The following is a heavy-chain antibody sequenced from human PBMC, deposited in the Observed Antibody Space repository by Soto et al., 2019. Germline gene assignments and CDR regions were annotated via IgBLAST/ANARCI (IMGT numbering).Heavy chain of an antibody. CDR3: ARQEYCSGGSCYGNYYYGMDV. V-gene: IGHV4-30-4*01. Sequence: QVQLQESGPGLVKPSQTLSLTCTVSGGSISSGDYYWSWIRQPPGKGLEWIGYIDYSGSTYYNPSRKSRVTIAVDTSKNQFSLKLSSVTAADTAVYYCARQEYCSGGSCYGNYYYGMDVWGQGTTVTVSS. D-gene: IGHD2-15*01. CDR2: IDYSGST. CDR1: GGSISSGDYY. J-gene: IGHJ6*02.